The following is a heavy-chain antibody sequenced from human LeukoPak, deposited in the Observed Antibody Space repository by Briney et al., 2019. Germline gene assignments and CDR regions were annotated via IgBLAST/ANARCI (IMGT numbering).Heavy chain of an antibody. J-gene: IGHJ4*02. CDR3: AKVSGHGDYVSATDY. V-gene: IGHV3-23*01. CDR2: ISGSGGST. D-gene: IGHD4-17*01. CDR1: GFTFSSYA. Sequence: GGSLRLSCAASGFTFSSYAMSWVRQAPGKGLEWVSAISGSGGSTYYADSVKGRFTISRDNSKNTLYLQMSSLRAEDTAVYYCAKVSGHGDYVSATDYWGQGTLVTVSS.